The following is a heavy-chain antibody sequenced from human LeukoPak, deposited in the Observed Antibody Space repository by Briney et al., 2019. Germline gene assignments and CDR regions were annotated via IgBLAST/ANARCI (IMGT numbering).Heavy chain of an antibody. Sequence: GGSLRLSCEGSGFTFSSYAMTWVRQAPGKGLEWVSGIVGSSGNTYYADSVKGRFTISRDISKSTLYLRMNSLRVEDTAQYYCAKDKIVGDGRWEFDHWGRGTLVTVSS. V-gene: IGHV3-23*01. CDR1: GFTFSSYA. D-gene: IGHD1-26*01. CDR2: IVGSSGNT. J-gene: IGHJ5*02. CDR3: AKDKIVGDGRWEFDH.